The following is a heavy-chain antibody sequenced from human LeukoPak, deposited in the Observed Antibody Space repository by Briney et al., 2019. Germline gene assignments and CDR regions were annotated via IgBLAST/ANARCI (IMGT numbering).Heavy chain of an antibody. CDR1: GGSFSGYY. Sequence: SETLSLTCAVYGGSFSGYYWSWIRQPPGKGLEWIGEINHSGSTNYNPSLESRVTISVDTSKNQFSLKLSSVTAADTAVYYCARGNSSQNWFDPWGQGTLVTVSS. D-gene: IGHD6-13*01. CDR3: ARGNSSQNWFDP. V-gene: IGHV4-34*01. J-gene: IGHJ5*02. CDR2: INHSGST.